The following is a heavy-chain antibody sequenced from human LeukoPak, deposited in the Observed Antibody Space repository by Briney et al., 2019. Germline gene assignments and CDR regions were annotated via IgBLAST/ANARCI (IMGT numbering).Heavy chain of an antibody. CDR3: VIRLGASPSY. CDR1: GFTFSSYG. Sequence: PGGSLRLSCAASGFTFSSYGMTWVRQAPGKGLEWVSAISGSAGSTYYADSVKGRFTISRDNSKNTLYLQMNSLRAEDTAVYYCVIRLGASPSYWGQGTLVTVSS. CDR2: ISGSAGST. D-gene: IGHD3-10*01. V-gene: IGHV3-23*01. J-gene: IGHJ4*02.